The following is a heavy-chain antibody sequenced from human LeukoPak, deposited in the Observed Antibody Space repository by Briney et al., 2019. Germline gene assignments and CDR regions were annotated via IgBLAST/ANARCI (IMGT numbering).Heavy chain of an antibody. J-gene: IGHJ4*02. V-gene: IGHV5-51*01. CDR3: ASQGGYTSGWLIFDY. CDR1: GYSFTTYW. Sequence: GESLKISCKGSGYSFTTYWIGWVRQMPGKGLEWMGIIYPGDSDTRYSPSFQGQVTISADKSISTAYLQWSSLKASDTAMYYCASQGGYTSGWLIFDYRGQGTLVIVSS. D-gene: IGHD6-19*01. CDR2: IYPGDSDT.